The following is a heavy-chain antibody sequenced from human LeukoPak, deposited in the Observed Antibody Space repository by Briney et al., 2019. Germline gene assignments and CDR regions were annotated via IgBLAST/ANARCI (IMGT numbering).Heavy chain of an antibody. CDR3: AKGRTGYSYGYGIDY. CDR1: GFTFSSYA. Sequence: GGSLRLSCAASGFTFSSYAMTWVRQVPGKGLEWVSSITGSGGTTDYAVSVKGRFTISRDNSKNTLYLQVNSLRAEDTAVYYCAKGRTGYSYGYGIDYWGQGTLVTVSS. CDR2: ITGSGGTT. D-gene: IGHD5-18*01. J-gene: IGHJ4*02. V-gene: IGHV3-23*01.